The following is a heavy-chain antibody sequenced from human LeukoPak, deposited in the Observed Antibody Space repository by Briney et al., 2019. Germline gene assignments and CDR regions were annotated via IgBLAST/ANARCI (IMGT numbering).Heavy chain of an antibody. D-gene: IGHD5/OR15-5a*01. J-gene: IGHJ6*03. Sequence: GRSLRLSCAASGFTFSSYGMHWVRQAPGKGLEWVAVISYDGSNKYYADSVKGRFTISRDNSKNTLYLQMNSLRAEDTAVYYCAKDPRVLAPSYYYYMDVWGKGTTVTVSS. CDR1: GFTFSSYG. CDR2: ISYDGSNK. V-gene: IGHV3-30*18. CDR3: AKDPRVLAPSYYYYMDV.